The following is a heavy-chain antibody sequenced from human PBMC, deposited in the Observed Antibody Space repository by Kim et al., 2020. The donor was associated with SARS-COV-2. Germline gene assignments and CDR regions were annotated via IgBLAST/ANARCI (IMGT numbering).Heavy chain of an antibody. CDR3: AKPQSGSYFDAFDI. Sequence: YADSVKGRFTLSRDKSKNTLYLQMNSRRAEDTAVYYCAKPQSGSYFDAFDIWGQGTMVTVSS. J-gene: IGHJ3*02. V-gene: IGHV3-30*02. D-gene: IGHD1-26*01.